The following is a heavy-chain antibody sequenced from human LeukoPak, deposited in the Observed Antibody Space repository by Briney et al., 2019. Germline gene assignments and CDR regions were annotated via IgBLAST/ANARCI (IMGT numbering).Heavy chain of an antibody. CDR3: ARESVTFSSGWSFDY. J-gene: IGHJ4*02. CDR1: GGTFSSYA. Sequence: SVKVSCKASGGTFSSYAISWVRQAPGQGLEWMGGVIPIFGTANYAQKFQGRVTITADESTSTAYMELSSLRSEDTAVYYCARESVTFSSGWSFDYWGQGTLVTVSS. V-gene: IGHV1-69*13. CDR2: VIPIFGTA. D-gene: IGHD6-19*01.